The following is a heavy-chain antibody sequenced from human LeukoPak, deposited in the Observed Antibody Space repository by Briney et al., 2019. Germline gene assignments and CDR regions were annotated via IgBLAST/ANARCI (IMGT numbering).Heavy chain of an antibody. Sequence: PGGSLRLSCAASGFTFSPYTMTWVRQAPGKGLEWVSSISSSSSYVYYADSVKGRFTISRDNAESSLFLQMNSLRAEDTAVYYCAKDPIIIPTVRFLEWLLYPDYWGQGTLVTVSS. J-gene: IGHJ4*02. V-gene: IGHV3-21*01. CDR1: GFTFSPYT. CDR2: ISSSSSYV. CDR3: AKDPIIIPTVRFLEWLLYPDY. D-gene: IGHD3-3*01.